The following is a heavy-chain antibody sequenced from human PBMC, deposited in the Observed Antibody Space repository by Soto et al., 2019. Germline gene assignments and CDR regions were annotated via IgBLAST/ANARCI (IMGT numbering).Heavy chain of an antibody. D-gene: IGHD3-22*01. J-gene: IGHJ6*02. CDR2: IIPIFGTA. CDR3: ARDRSSGYYYDYGMDV. Sequence: QVQLVQSGAEVKKPGSSVKVSCKASGGTFSSYAISWVRQAPGQGLEWMGGIIPIFGTANYAQKFQGRVTITTDESTSTAYMELSSLRTEDTAVYYWARDRSSGYYYDYGMDVGGHGTTITVSS. V-gene: IGHV1-69*05. CDR1: GGTFSSYA.